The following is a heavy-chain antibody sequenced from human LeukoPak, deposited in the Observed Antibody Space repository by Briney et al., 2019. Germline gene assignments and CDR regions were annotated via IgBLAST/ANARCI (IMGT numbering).Heavy chain of an antibody. V-gene: IGHV3-30*02. J-gene: IGHJ4*02. CDR1: GFTFSSYG. CDR3: ASTNRYSGSYSC. Sequence: GGSLRLSCAASGFTFSSYGMHWVRQAPGKGLEWVAFIRYDGSNKYYADSVKGRFTISRDNTKNTLYLQMNSLRAEDTAVYYCASTNRYSGSYSCWGQGTLVTVSS. D-gene: IGHD1-26*01. CDR2: IRYDGSNK.